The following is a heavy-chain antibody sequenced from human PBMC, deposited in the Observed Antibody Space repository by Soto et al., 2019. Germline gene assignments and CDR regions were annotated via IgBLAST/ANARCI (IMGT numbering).Heavy chain of an antibody. J-gene: IGHJ6*02. CDR2: IYPGDSDT. V-gene: IGHV5-51*01. CDR3: ARRGEDIVVVPAAPGKNYYGMDV. CDR1: GYSFTSYW. Sequence: PGESLKISCKGSGYSFTSYWIGWVRQMPGKGLEWMGNIYPGDSDTRYSPSFQGQVTISADKSISTAYLQWSSLKASDTAMYYCARRGEDIVVVPAAPGKNYYGMDVWGQGTTVTVSS. D-gene: IGHD2-2*01.